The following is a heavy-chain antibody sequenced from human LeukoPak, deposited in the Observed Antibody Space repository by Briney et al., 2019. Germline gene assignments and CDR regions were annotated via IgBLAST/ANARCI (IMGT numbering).Heavy chain of an antibody. D-gene: IGHD4-17*01. CDR2: ISWNTNNI. Sequence: GGSLRLSCAASGFRFADYAMHWVRQAPGKSLEWVSGISWNTNNIVYADSVKGRFTISRDNTKNSLYLQMNSLRVEDTALYYCAKAPGVTTGWFDPWGQGTLVTVSS. CDR1: GFRFADYA. CDR3: AKAPGVTTGWFDP. J-gene: IGHJ5*02. V-gene: IGHV3-9*01.